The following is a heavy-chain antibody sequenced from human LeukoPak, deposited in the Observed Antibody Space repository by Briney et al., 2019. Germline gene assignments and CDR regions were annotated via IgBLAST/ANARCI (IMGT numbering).Heavy chain of an antibody. CDR1: GYTFTGYY. J-gene: IGHJ4*02. CDR2: INPNSGNT. CDR3: ARAMGIAAAGTEGGLNY. D-gene: IGHD6-13*01. V-gene: IGHV1-8*02. Sequence: ASVKVSCKASGYTFTGYYMHWVRQAPGQGLEWMGWINPNSGNTGYAQKFQGRVTMTRNTSISTAYMELSSLRSEDTAVYYCARAMGIAAAGTEGGLNYWGQGTLVTVSS.